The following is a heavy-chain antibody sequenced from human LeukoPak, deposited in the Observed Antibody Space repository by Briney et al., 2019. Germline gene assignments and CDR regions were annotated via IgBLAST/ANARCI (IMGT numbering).Heavy chain of an antibody. CDR3: AREGDGYNSTRDY. J-gene: IGHJ4*02. Sequence: GASVKVSCKASGYTFTSYGISWVRQAPGQGLEWMGRIIPILGIANYAQKFQGRVTITADKSTSTAYMELSSLRSEDTAVYYCAREGDGYNSTRDYWGQGTLVTVSS. V-gene: IGHV1-69*04. CDR1: GYTFTSYG. CDR2: IIPILGIA. D-gene: IGHD5-12*01.